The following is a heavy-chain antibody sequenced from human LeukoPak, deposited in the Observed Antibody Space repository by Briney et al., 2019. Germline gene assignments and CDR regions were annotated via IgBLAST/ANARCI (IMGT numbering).Heavy chain of an antibody. CDR1: GFSFTTFT. CDR2: ISSSSSYI. V-gene: IGHV3-21*01. J-gene: IGHJ5*02. CDR3: ARGLGWLHS. Sequence: GGSLRLSCEASGFSFTTFTMSWVRQVPVQGLQWVSSISSSSSYINYADSVKGRFTISRDNARNSLFLQMNSLRAEDTAVYYCARGLGWLHSWGQGTLVIVSS. D-gene: IGHD5-24*01.